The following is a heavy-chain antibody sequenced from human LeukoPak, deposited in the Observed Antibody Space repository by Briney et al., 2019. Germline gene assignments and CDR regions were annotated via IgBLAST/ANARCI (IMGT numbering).Heavy chain of an antibody. CDR1: GGTFSSYA. D-gene: IGHD2-15*01. V-gene: IGHV1-69*04. CDR2: IIPILGIA. Sequence: ASVKVSCKASGGTFSSYAIGWVRQAPGQGLEWMGRIIPILGIANYAQKFQGRVTITADKSTSTAYMELSSLRSEDTAVYYCARTYSGYCSGGSCYRFDYWGQGTLVTVSS. CDR3: ARTYSGYCSGGSCYRFDY. J-gene: IGHJ4*02.